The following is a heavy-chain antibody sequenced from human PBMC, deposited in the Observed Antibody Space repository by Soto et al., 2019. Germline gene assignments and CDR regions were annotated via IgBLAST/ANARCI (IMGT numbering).Heavy chain of an antibody. CDR3: ARVSWDIVLAPHAFDI. Sequence: GGSLRLSCAASGFTFSSYWMSWVRQAPGKGLEWVANIKQDGSEKYYVDSVKGRFTISRDNAKNSLYLQMNSLRAEDTAVYYCARVSWDIVLAPHAFDIWGKGTMVTVSS. CDR1: GFTFSSYW. D-gene: IGHD2-8*01. V-gene: IGHV3-7*01. CDR2: IKQDGSEK. J-gene: IGHJ3*02.